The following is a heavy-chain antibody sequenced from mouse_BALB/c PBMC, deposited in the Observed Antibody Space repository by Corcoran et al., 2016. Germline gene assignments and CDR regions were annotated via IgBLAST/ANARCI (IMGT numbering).Heavy chain of an antibody. CDR1: GYTFSSYW. Sequence: QVQLQQSGVELTQPGASVKISCKATGYTFSSYWIEWVKQRPGHGLEWIGEILPGSDITNYNEKFKGKATFTADTSSNTAYMQLSSPTSEDSAVHYCARNRGPYYAMDYWGQGTSVTVS. CDR3: ARNRGPYYAMDY. J-gene: IGHJ4*01. V-gene: IGHV1-9*01. CDR2: ILPGSDIT.